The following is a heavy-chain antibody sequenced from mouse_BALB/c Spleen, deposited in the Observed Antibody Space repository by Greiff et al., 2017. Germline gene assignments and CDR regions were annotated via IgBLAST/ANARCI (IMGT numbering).Heavy chain of an antibody. Sequence: QVQLKESGAELMKPGASVKISCKATGYTFSSYWIEWVQQRPGHGLEWIGEILPGSGSTIYNEKSKDKATFTAATSSNTAYMQLSSLTSEDSAVYYCARKGYYYGSSAWFAYWGQGTLVTVSA. D-gene: IGHD1-1*01. V-gene: IGHV1-9*01. J-gene: IGHJ3*01. CDR1: GYTFSSYW. CDR2: ILPGSGST. CDR3: ARKGYYYGSSAWFAY.